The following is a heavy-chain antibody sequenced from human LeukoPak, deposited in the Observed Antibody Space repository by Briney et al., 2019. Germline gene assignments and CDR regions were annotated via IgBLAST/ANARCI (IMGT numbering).Heavy chain of an antibody. CDR3: ARGGYFDGIDY. V-gene: IGHV4-30-2*01. D-gene: IGHD3-9*01. CDR1: GGSISSGGYS. Sequence: PSETLSLTCAVSGGSISSGGYSWSWIRQPPGKGLEWIGYTYHSGSTYYNPSLKSRVTISVDRSKNQFSLKLSSVTAADTAVYYCARGGYFDGIDYWGQGTLVTVSS. J-gene: IGHJ4*02. CDR2: TYHSGST.